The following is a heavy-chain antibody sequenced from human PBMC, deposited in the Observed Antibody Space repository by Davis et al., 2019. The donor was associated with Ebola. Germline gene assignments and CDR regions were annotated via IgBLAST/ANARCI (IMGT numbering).Heavy chain of an antibody. CDR1: GDSVSSGG. V-gene: IGHV6-1*01. CDR2: TYYNSKWYS. D-gene: IGHD3-10*01. Sequence: PSETLSLTCAISGDSVSSGGWNWIRQSPSRGLEWLGRTYYNSKWYSDYAVSVKSRITINPDTSKNQFSLQLNSVTPEDTALYYCARGWFRGGMDVWGEGNTVTVSS. CDR3: ARGWFRGGMDV. J-gene: IGHJ6*04.